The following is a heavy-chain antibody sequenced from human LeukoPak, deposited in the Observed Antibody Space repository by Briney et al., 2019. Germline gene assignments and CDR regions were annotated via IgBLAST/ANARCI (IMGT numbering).Heavy chain of an antibody. J-gene: IGHJ4*02. Sequence: SGPTLVNPTQTLTLTCTFSGFSLSTSGVGVGWIRQPPGKALEWLALIYWNDDKRYSPSLKSRLTITKDTSKNQVVLTMTNMDPVDTATYYCAHSGYIVVVVAASFDYWGQGTLVTVSS. CDR3: AHSGYIVVVVAASFDY. CDR2: IYWNDDK. V-gene: IGHV2-5*01. D-gene: IGHD2-15*01. CDR1: GFSLSTSGVG.